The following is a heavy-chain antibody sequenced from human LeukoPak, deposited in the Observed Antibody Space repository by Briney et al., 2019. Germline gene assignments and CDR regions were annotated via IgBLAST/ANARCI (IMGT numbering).Heavy chain of an antibody. CDR3: ARDPYSSSWSYGMDV. V-gene: IGHV3-7*05. CDR2: IKQDGSET. CDR1: GFTFGNYW. Sequence: PGGPLRLSCTASGFTFGNYWMSWVRQTPEKGLEWVANIKQDGSETVYVDSVKGRFTISRDNAQTSLYLQMSSLRAEDTAVYYCARDPYSSSWSYGMDVWGQGTTVTVSS. J-gene: IGHJ6*02. D-gene: IGHD6-13*01.